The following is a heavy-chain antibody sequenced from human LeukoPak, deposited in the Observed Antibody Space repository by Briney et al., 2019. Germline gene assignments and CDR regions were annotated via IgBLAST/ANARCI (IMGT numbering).Heavy chain of an antibody. V-gene: IGHV1-8*02. Sequence: GASVKVSCKASGGTFSSYAISWVRQATGQGLEWMGWMNPNSGNTGYAQRFQGRVTMTRNTSISTAYMELSSLRSEDTAVYYCARLIPGSSALLGAFDYWGQGTLVTVSS. CDR2: MNPNSGNT. CDR1: GGTFSSYA. J-gene: IGHJ4*02. D-gene: IGHD2-2*01. CDR3: ARLIPGSSALLGAFDY.